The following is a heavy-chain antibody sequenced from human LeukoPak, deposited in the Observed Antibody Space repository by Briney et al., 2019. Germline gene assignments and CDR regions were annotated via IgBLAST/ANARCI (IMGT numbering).Heavy chain of an antibody. CDR2: VSHDGSNK. V-gene: IGHV3-30*03. CDR1: GFTFSSYA. CDR3: AREGMVATFDY. Sequence: GGSLRLSCAASGFTFSSYAMHWVRQAPGKGLEWVAVVSHDGSNKHYADSVKGRFTISRDNSKNTLYLQMNSLRAEDTAIYYCAREGMVATFDYWGQGTLVTVSS. J-gene: IGHJ4*02. D-gene: IGHD5-12*01.